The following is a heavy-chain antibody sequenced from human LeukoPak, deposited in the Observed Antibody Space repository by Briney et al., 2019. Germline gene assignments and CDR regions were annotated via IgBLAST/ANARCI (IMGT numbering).Heavy chain of an antibody. D-gene: IGHD3-10*01. J-gene: IGHJ3*02. Sequence: GGSLRLSCAASGFTFSSYGMHWVRQAPGEGLEWVAVIWYDGSNKYYADSVKGRFTISRDNSKNTLYLQMNSLRAEDTAVYYCARAYYYGSGSPDHAFDIWGQGTMVTVSS. CDR1: GFTFSSYG. CDR3: ARAYYYGSGSPDHAFDI. CDR2: IWYDGSNK. V-gene: IGHV3-33*01.